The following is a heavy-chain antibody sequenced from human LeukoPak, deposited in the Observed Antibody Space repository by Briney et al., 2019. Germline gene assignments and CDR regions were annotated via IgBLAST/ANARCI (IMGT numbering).Heavy chain of an antibody. Sequence: SVKVSCKASGGTFSSYAISWVRQAPGQGLEWMGGIIPIFGTANYAQKFQGRVTITTDESTSTAYMELSSLRSEDTAVYYSARDFPYCSSTSCYVDWRQGALVTVSS. CDR1: GGTFSSYA. V-gene: IGHV1-69*05. J-gene: IGHJ4*02. D-gene: IGHD2-2*01. CDR3: ARDFPYCSSTSCYVD. CDR2: IIPIFGTA.